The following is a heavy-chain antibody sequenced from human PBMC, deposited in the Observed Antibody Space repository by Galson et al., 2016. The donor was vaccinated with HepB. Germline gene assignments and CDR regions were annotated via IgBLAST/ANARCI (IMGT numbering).Heavy chain of an antibody. J-gene: IGHJ4*02. D-gene: IGHD6-6*01. CDR3: ARSTRGIVARDY. Sequence: SVKVSCKASGYTFTSHGISWVRQAPGQGLEWMGWISAYNGNTTYAQKFQGRVTMTTDTSTSPAYMELRSLRSDDTAVYYCARSTRGIVARDYWGQGTLVTVSS. V-gene: IGHV1-18*01. CDR1: GYTFTSHG. CDR2: ISAYNGNT.